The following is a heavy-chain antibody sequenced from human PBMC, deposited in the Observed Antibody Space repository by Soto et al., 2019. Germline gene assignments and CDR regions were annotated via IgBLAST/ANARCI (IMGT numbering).Heavy chain of an antibody. J-gene: IGHJ4*02. D-gene: IGHD6-13*01. Sequence: ASVTVSCQTSGYTFTSYYMHWVRQAPGQGLEWMGIINPSGGSTSYAQKFQGRVTMTRDTSTSTVYMELSSLRSEDTAVYYCARVRTPNPGWRIAAAGRLDYWGQGTLVTVSS. CDR3: ARVRTPNPGWRIAAAGRLDY. CDR1: GYTFTSYY. V-gene: IGHV1-46*01. CDR2: INPSGGST.